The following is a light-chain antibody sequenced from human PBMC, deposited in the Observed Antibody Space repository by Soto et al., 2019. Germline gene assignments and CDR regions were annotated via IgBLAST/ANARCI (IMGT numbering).Light chain of an antibody. V-gene: IGKV3-11*01. J-gene: IGKJ3*01. CDR1: QSVSSY. Sequence: EIVLTQSPATLSLSPGERATLSCRASQSVSSYLAWYQQKPGQAPRLLIYDASNRATGIPARFSGSGSGTHFTLTISSLEPEDFAVYYRQQRSNWPLVTFGPGTKVDIK. CDR3: QQRSNWPLVT. CDR2: DAS.